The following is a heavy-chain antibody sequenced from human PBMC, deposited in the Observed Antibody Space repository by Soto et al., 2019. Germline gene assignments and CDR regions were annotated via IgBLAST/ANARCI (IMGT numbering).Heavy chain of an antibody. Sequence: ASVKVSCKAAGYTFTDYDINWIRQAPGQDLEWMGWMNPNTGNTRYADHFQGRLIMTRDTSISTAFMELSSLRSEDTALYYCARGKLATLTGFWGQGSLVTVSA. J-gene: IGHJ4*02. CDR3: ARGKLATLTGF. CDR1: GYTFTDYD. CDR2: MNPNTGNT. V-gene: IGHV1-8*01. D-gene: IGHD4-4*01.